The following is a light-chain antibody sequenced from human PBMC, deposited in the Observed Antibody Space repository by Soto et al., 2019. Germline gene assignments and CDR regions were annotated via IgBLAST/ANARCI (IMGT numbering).Light chain of an antibody. V-gene: IGKV3-20*01. CDR3: QHYVTSLTT. CDR1: QSVTSNY. CDR2: GAS. J-gene: IGKJ1*01. Sequence: VLTQFPGTLSLSQGERATLSCGASQSVTSNYLAWYQQKPGQAPRLLIFGASIRVTGIPDRFIGSGSGTHFTLTISRLEPEDFAVYYCQHYVTSLTTFGQGTKVDIK.